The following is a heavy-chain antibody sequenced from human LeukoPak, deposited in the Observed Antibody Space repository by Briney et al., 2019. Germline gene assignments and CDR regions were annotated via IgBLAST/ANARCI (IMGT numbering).Heavy chain of an antibody. V-gene: IGHV3-7*04. J-gene: IGHJ4*02. CDR3: ARWGGGFDY. Sequence: PGGSLRPSCVASGFTFSRYWMGWVRQAPGKGLEWVASIKTDGSDQYYVDSVKGRFTISRDNAKNSLYLQINSLRAEDTAVYYCARWGGGFDYWGQGTLVTVSS. D-gene: IGHD3-16*01. CDR2: IKTDGSDQ. CDR1: GFTFSRYW.